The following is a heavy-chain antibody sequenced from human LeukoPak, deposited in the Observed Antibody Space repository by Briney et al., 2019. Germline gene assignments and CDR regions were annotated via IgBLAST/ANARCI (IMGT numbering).Heavy chain of an antibody. D-gene: IGHD6-19*01. Sequence: GASVKVSCKASGYMFGGFYMHWVRQAPGQGLEWMGSINPNSGGTTYAQNFKGRVTMTRDMSINTAYLELSRLSFDDTAVYYCTLPHSSGWYDAFDIWGQGTMVTVSS. CDR2: INPNSGGT. V-gene: IGHV1-2*02. CDR3: TLPHSSGWYDAFDI. J-gene: IGHJ3*02. CDR1: GYMFGGFY.